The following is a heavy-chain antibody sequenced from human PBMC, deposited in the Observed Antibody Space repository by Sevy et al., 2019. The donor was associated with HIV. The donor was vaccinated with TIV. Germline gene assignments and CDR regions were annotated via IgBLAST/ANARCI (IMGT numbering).Heavy chain of an antibody. Sequence: GGSLRLSCAVSEFTFSSYGMHWVRQAPGKGLEWVAFIRFDGSNRYYADFVKGRFTISRDNSKNTLYLEVDSLRAEDTAVYYCAKDRFTGHCSSTSCYSTYYFDYWGQGTLVTVSS. CDR2: IRFDGSNR. D-gene: IGHD2-2*01. CDR3: AKDRFTGHCSSTSCYSTYYFDY. J-gene: IGHJ4*02. CDR1: EFTFSSYG. V-gene: IGHV3-30*02.